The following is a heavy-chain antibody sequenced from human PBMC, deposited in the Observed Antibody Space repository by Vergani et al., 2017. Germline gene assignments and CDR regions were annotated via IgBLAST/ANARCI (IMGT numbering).Heavy chain of an antibody. Sequence: QVQLVQSGAEVKKPGASVKVSCKASGYTFTSYGISWVRQAPGQGLEWMGWISGYNGNTNYAQKLQGRVTMATDTSTNTAYLELRSLRSEDTAVYYCARLPYDSPYYYYGMDVWGQGTTVTVSS. V-gene: IGHV1-18*01. CDR2: ISGYNGNT. D-gene: IGHD3-22*01. J-gene: IGHJ6*02. CDR3: ARLPYDSPYYYYGMDV. CDR1: GYTFTSYG.